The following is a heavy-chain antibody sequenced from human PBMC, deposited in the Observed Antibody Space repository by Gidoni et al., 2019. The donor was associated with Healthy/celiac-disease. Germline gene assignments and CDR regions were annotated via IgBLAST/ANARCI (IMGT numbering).Heavy chain of an antibody. CDR1: WFSLSNARMG. J-gene: IGHJ6*03. CDR2: LFSNDEK. V-gene: IGHV2-26*01. Sequence: QVTLKESGPVLVKPTETLTLTCPVSWFSLSNARMGVSWIRQPPGKALEWLAHLFSNDEKSYSTSLKSRLTISKDTSKSQVVITMTNMDPVDTATYYCARIARYYYYYYYMDVWGKGTTVTVSS. CDR3: ARIARYYYYYYYMDV.